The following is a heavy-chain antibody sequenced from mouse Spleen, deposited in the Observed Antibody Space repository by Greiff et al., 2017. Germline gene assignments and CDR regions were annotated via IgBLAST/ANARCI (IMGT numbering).Heavy chain of an antibody. CDR2: ISYDGSN. V-gene: IGHV3-6*01. CDR1: GYSITSGYY. CDR3: ARRGNYYAMDY. J-gene: IGHJ4*01. Sequence: EVQVVESGPGLVKPSQSLSLTCSVTGYSITSGYYWNWIRQFPGNKLEWMGYISYDGSNNYNPSLKNRISITRDTSKNQFFLKLNSVTTEDTATYYCARRGNYYAMDYWGQGTSVTVSS.